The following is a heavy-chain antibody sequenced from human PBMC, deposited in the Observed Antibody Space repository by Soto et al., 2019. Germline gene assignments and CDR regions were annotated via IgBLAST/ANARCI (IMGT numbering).Heavy chain of an antibody. Sequence: QITLKESGPTLVTPTQTLTLTCTFSGFSLSTSGLAVGWIRQPPGKALEWLALIYWEDAKRYSPSMKGRLTITRDTSKNQVVIIMTNMDPEDTAKYYCAHSLTETAFDIWGQGTMVTVSS. D-gene: IGHD2-21*02. V-gene: IGHV2-5*02. J-gene: IGHJ3*02. CDR3: AHSLTETAFDI. CDR1: GFSLSTSGLA. CDR2: IYWEDAK.